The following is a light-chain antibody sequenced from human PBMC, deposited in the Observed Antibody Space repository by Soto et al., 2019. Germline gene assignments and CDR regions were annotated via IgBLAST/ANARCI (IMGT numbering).Light chain of an antibody. Sequence: EIVLTQSPATLSLSPGERATLSCRASQSVSTYLAWYQQRPGQAPRLLIYDASYRATDIPPRFSGSGSGTDFALTISRLEPEDFALYYCQQYNDSPLTFGPGTKVDIK. J-gene: IGKJ3*01. CDR1: QSVSTY. CDR3: QQYNDSPLT. V-gene: IGKV3-11*01. CDR2: DAS.